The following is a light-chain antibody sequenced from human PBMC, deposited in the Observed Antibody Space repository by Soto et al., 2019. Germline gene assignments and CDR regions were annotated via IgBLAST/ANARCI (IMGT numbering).Light chain of an antibody. CDR2: AAS. Sequence: DIQLTQSPSFLSASVGDRVTITCRASQGINSYVAWYQQKSGKAPKLLIYAASTLQSGVPSRFSGSGSGTEFTLTISSLQPEDFAIYHCHQLKSHPLIFGGGTKVEIK. CDR1: QGINSY. CDR3: HQLKSHPLI. V-gene: IGKV1-9*01. J-gene: IGKJ4*01.